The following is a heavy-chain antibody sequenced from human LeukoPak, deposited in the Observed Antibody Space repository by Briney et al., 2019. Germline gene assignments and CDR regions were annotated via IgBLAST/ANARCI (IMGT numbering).Heavy chain of an antibody. CDR3: ARRHIVTTCFGY. CDR2: ISTSGSTI. Sequence: GGSLRLSCAASGFTFASYEMSWVRQAPGKVLEWVAHISTSGSTIYYEDSVKGRLTISRDNAKNSLYLQINSLRAEDTAVYYCARRHIVTTCFGYWGQGTLVTVSS. J-gene: IGHJ4*02. V-gene: IGHV3-48*03. D-gene: IGHD5-12*01. CDR1: GFTFASYE.